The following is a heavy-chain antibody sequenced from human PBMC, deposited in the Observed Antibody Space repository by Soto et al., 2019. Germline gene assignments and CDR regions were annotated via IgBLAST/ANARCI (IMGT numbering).Heavy chain of an antibody. CDR2: INHSGST. CDR3: ARGAAYSSSWRGWFDP. Sequence: QVQLQQWGAGLLKPSETLSLTCAVYGGSFSGYYWSWIRQPPGKGLEWIGEINHSGSTNYNPSLNGRVARSVDTSKSQFSLKLSAVTAADTAVYYCARGAAYSSSWRGWFDPWGQGTLVTVSS. CDR1: GGSFSGYY. V-gene: IGHV4-34*01. D-gene: IGHD6-13*01. J-gene: IGHJ5*02.